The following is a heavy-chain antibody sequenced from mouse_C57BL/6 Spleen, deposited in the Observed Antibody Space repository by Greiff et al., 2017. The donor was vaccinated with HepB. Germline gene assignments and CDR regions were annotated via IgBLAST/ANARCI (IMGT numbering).Heavy chain of an antibody. Sequence: VQLQQSGPELVKPGASVKLSCKASGYTFTSYDINWVKQRPGQGLEWIGWIYPRDGSTKYNEKFKGKATLTVDTSSSTAYMELHSLTSEDSAVYFCARRPYYSNYDAMDYWGQGTSVTVSS. CDR1: GYTFTSYD. D-gene: IGHD2-5*01. J-gene: IGHJ4*01. CDR2: IYPRDGST. V-gene: IGHV1-85*01. CDR3: ARRPYYSNYDAMDY.